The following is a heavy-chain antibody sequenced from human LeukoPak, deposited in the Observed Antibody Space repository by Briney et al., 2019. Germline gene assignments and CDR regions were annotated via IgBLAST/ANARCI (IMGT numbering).Heavy chain of an antibody. Sequence: AGGSLRLSCAASGFTFSSYVMYWVRQAPGKGLEYVSSISSNGGSTYYANSVKGRFTISRHNSKNTLYLQMGCLRAEDMAVYYCARGGQSKYDSSGYRNYFDYWGQGPRVTVSS. V-gene: IGHV3-64*01. CDR1: GFTFSSYV. J-gene: IGHJ4*02. D-gene: IGHD3-22*01. CDR2: ISSNGGST. CDR3: ARGGQSKYDSSGYRNYFDY.